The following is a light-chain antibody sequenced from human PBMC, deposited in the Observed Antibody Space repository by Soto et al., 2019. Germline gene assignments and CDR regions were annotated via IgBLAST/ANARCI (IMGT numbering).Light chain of an antibody. V-gene: IGLV3-1*01. J-gene: IGLJ7*01. CDR2: QDS. Sequence: SYELTQPPSVSVSPGQTASITCSGDKLGDKYACWYQQKPGQSPVLVIYQDSKRPSGIPERFSGSNSANTATLTISGTQAMDEADYYCQAWDSSTGEVFGGGTQLTVL. CDR3: QAWDSSTGEV. CDR1: KLGDKY.